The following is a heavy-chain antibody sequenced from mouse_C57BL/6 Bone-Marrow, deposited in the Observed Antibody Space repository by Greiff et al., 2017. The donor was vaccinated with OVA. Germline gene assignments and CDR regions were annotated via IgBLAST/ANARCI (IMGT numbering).Heavy chain of an antibody. CDR2: ISSGSSTI. V-gene: IGHV5-17*01. CDR3: ARGGRYYAMDY. J-gene: IGHJ4*01. Sequence: VLLKESGGGLVKPGGSLKLSCAASGFTFSDYGMHWVRQAPEKGLEWVAYISSGSSTIYYADTVKGRFTISRDNAKNTLFLQMTSLRSEDTAMYYCARGGRYYAMDYWGQGTSVTVSS. CDR1: GFTFSDYG.